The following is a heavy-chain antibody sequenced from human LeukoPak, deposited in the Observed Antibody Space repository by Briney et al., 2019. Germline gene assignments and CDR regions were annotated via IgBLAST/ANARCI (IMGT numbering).Heavy chain of an antibody. CDR2: MNPNSGNT. J-gene: IGHJ3*02. V-gene: IGHV1-8*01. CDR1: GYTFTSYD. CDR3: ARRYNWNDVGDAFDI. D-gene: IGHD1-1*01. Sequence: ASVKVSCKXSGYTFTSYDINRVRQATGQGLEWMGWMNPNSGNTGYAQKFQGRVTMTRNTSISTAYMELSSLRSEDTAVYYCARRYNWNDVGDAFDIWGQGTMVTVSS.